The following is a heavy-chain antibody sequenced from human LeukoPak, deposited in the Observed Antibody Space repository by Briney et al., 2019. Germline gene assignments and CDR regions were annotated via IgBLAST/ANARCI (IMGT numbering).Heavy chain of an antibody. Sequence: ASVKVSCKASGYTFTSYGISWVRQAPGQGLEWMGWISAYNGNTNYAQKLQVRGTMTRDTSISTAYMELSRLRSDDTAVYYCARSAESSSWVEFDYWGQGTLVTVSS. V-gene: IGHV1-18*01. D-gene: IGHD6-13*01. J-gene: IGHJ4*02. CDR1: GYTFTSYG. CDR3: ARSAESSSWVEFDY. CDR2: ISAYNGNT.